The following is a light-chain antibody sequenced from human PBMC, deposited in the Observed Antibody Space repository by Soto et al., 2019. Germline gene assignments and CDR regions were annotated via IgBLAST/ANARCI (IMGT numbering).Light chain of an antibody. Sequence: EIVLTQSPGTLSLSPGERATLSCRASQSLSASQLAWYQQKPGQAPRLLIFDASSRATGIPDRFSGSGSGTEFNMTISSLQSEDFAVYYCQQYNNWPPITFGQGTRLEIK. CDR1: QSLSASQ. CDR3: QQYNNWPPIT. J-gene: IGKJ5*01. V-gene: IGKV3D-15*01. CDR2: DAS.